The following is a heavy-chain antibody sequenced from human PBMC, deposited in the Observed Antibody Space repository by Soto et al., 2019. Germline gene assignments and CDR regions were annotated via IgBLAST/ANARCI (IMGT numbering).Heavy chain of an antibody. Sequence: QVHLVQSGAEVKKPGASVKVSCKGSGYTFTSYGTTWVRQAPGQGLEWMGWISAHNGNTDYAQKLQGRVTVTRDTSTSTASRELRSLSSDDTAVYSCARGREGDYWCQGARVTVSS. V-gene: IGHV1-18*01. CDR2: ISAHNGNT. CDR3: ARGREGDY. J-gene: IGHJ4*02. CDR1: GYTFTSYG.